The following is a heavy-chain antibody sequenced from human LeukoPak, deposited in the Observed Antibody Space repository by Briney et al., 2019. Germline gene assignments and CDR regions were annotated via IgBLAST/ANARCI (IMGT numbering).Heavy chain of an antibody. J-gene: IGHJ5*02. CDR3: ARGGYSSSWYPPPWFDP. CDR1: GFTFSSYS. V-gene: IGHV3-21*01. D-gene: IGHD6-13*01. Sequence: PGGFLRLSCAASGFTFSSYSMNWVRQAPGKGLEWVSSISSSSSYIYYADSVKGRFTISRDNAKNSLYLQMNSLRAEDTAVYYCARGGYSSSWYPPPWFDPWGQGTLVTVSS. CDR2: ISSSSSYI.